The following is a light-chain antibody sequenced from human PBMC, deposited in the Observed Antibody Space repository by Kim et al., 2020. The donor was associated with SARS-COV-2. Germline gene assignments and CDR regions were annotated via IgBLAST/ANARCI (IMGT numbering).Light chain of an antibody. Sequence: QTVSIKWQGDSLRNYYASWYQQKPGQAPVLVIYGKNNRPSGIPDRFSGSSSGNTASMTITGAQAEDEADYYCNSRDSSGNHLGVFGTGTKVTVL. CDR1: SLRNYY. J-gene: IGLJ1*01. V-gene: IGLV3-19*01. CDR2: GKN. CDR3: NSRDSSGNHLGV.